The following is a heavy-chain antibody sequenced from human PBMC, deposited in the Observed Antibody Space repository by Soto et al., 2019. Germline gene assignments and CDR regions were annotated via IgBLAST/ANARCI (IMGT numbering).Heavy chain of an antibody. CDR2: IWYDGSNK. CDR3: AGARYFDWLLDY. Sequence: VQLVESGGGVVQPGRSLRLSCAASGFTFSSYGMHWVRQAPGKGLEWVAVIWYDGSNKYYADSVKGRFTISRDNSKNTLYLQMNSLRAEDTAVYYCAGARYFDWLLDYWGQGTLVTVSS. D-gene: IGHD3-9*01. V-gene: IGHV3-33*01. CDR1: GFTFSSYG. J-gene: IGHJ4*02.